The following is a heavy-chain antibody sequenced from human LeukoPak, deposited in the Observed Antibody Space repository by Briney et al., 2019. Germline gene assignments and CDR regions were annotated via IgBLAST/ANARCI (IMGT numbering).Heavy chain of an antibody. D-gene: IGHD2-8*01. V-gene: IGHV4-39*07. J-gene: IGHJ4*02. Sequence: SETLSLTCTVSGGSISSSSYYWGWIRQPPGKGLEWIGEINHSGSTNYNPSLKSRVTISVDTSKNQFSLKLSSVTAADTAVYYCARASLMVYARFDYWGQGTLVTVSS. CDR1: GGSISSSSYY. CDR3: ARASLMVYARFDY. CDR2: INHSGST.